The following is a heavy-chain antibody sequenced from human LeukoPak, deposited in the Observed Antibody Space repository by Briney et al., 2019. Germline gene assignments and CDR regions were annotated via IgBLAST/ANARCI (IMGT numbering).Heavy chain of an antibody. CDR2: IKSKSVGGTT. CDR3: TTAPSLGY. CDR1: GFTFSNAW. V-gene: IGHV3-15*01. Sequence: GGSLRLSCAASGFTFSNAWMSWVRQAPGKGLEWVGRIKSKSVGGTTDYAAPVRGRFTISRDDSKKTLYLQLNSLKTEDTAVYYCTTAPSLGYWGQGTLVTVSS. D-gene: IGHD3-16*01. J-gene: IGHJ4*02.